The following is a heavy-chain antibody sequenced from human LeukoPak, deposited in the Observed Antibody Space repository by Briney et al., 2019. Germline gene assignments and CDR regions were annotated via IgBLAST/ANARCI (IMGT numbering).Heavy chain of an antibody. CDR2: ISSSSSTI. D-gene: IGHD3-16*02. Sequence: GGSLRPSCAASGFTFSSYGMTWVRQAPGKGLEWVSYISSSSSTIYYADSVKGRFTISRDNAKNSLYLQMNSLRAEDTALYYCAKENYVWGSYRYTFFDYWGQGTLVTVSS. CDR3: AKENYVWGSYRYTFFDY. V-gene: IGHV3-48*04. J-gene: IGHJ4*02. CDR1: GFTFSSYG.